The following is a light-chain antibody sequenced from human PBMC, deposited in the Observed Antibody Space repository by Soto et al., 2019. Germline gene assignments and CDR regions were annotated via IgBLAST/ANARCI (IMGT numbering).Light chain of an antibody. CDR3: QQYHNWPT. CDR1: QSVNQK. CDR2: VAS. J-gene: IGKJ1*01. Sequence: EIVLTQSPATLSVSPGERATLSCRASQSVNQKLGWYQQKPGQAPRLLIYVASYRATGIPARFSGSGSGTEFTLTISSLQSEDIAVYYCQQYHNWPTFGQGTKVDNK. V-gene: IGKV3-15*01.